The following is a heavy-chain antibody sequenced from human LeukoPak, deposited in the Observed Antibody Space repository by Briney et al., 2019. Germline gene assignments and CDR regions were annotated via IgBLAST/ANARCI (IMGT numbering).Heavy chain of an antibody. Sequence: ASVKVSCTASGYTFTDYYLHWVRQAPGQGLEWMGWINPKSGVTDSKMKFQGRVTLTRDTSITTAYMELISLTSDDAAVYYCARAGGYCGSTSCYSGYYYYFMDVWGKGTTVTVSS. D-gene: IGHD2-2*01. V-gene: IGHV1-2*02. CDR2: INPKSGVT. CDR1: GYTFTDYY. J-gene: IGHJ6*03. CDR3: ARAGGYCGSTSCYSGYYYYFMDV.